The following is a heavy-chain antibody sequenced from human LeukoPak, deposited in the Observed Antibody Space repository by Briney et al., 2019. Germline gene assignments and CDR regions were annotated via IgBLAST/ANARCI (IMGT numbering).Heavy chain of an antibody. CDR2: ISTSSGYT. CDR1: GFTVSNNH. Sequence: PGGSLRLSCAASGFTVSNNHMNWIRQAPGKGPEWISLISTSSGYTDYADSVKGRFTISRDNAKNSLYLQMDSLRVEDTAMYYCAYESSGYHQRSDAFDIWGRGTVVIVSS. J-gene: IGHJ3*02. D-gene: IGHD3-22*01. CDR3: AYESSGYHQRSDAFDI. V-gene: IGHV3-11*06.